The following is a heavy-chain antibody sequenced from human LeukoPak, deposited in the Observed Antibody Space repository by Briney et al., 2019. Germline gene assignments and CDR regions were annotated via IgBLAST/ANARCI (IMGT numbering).Heavy chain of an antibody. CDR3: ARDLRGLGDFLDY. V-gene: IGHV1-2*02. CDR1: GGTFSSYV. Sequence: GASVKVSCKASGGTFSSYVINWVRQAPGQGLEWMGWLNPDSGGTNYAQKFQGRVTLTRDTSINTAYMELRRLTSDDTAVYYCARDLRGLGDFLDYWGQGTLVTVSS. D-gene: IGHD3-10*01. CDR2: LNPDSGGT. J-gene: IGHJ4*02.